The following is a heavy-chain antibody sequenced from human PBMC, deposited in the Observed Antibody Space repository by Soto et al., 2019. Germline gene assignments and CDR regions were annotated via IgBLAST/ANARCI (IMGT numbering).Heavy chain of an antibody. CDR3: ARSGSSSWYGGFAFDI. J-gene: IGHJ3*02. CDR2: IYSGGST. CDR1: GFTVSSNY. D-gene: IGHD6-13*01. V-gene: IGHV3-53*04. Sequence: GGSLRLSCAASGFTVSSNYMSWVRQAPGKGLEWVSVIYSGGSTYYADSVKGRFTISRHNSKNTLYLQMNSLRAEDTAVYYCARSGSSSWYGGFAFDIWGQGTMVTVSS.